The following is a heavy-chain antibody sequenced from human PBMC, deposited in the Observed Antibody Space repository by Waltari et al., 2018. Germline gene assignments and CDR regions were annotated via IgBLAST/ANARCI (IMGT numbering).Heavy chain of an antibody. V-gene: IGHV3-23*01. CDR1: GFTFSSYA. CDR3: AKDFQQLPYYFDY. Sequence: EVQLLESGGGLVQPGGSLRLSCAASGFTFSSYAMSWVRQAPGKGLEWVSAISGSGGSTYYADAVKGRFTISRDNSKNPLYLQMNSLRAEDTAVYYCAKDFQQLPYYFDYWGQGTLVTVSS. J-gene: IGHJ4*02. D-gene: IGHD6-13*01. CDR2: ISGSGGST.